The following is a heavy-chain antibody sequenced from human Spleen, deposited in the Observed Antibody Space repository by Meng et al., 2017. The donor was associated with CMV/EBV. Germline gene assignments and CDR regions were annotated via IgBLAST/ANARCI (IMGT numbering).Heavy chain of an antibody. Sequence: GESLKISCVASGFTFSGYWMSWVRQAPGKGLEWVANIKQDGSEKYYVNSVKGRFTISRDNAKNSLFLQMNSLRAEDTAVYYCARVVVISWFDPWGQGTLVTVSS. V-gene: IGHV3-7*01. CDR3: ARVVVISWFDP. CDR2: IKQDGSEK. D-gene: IGHD3-22*01. CDR1: GFTFSGYW. J-gene: IGHJ5*02.